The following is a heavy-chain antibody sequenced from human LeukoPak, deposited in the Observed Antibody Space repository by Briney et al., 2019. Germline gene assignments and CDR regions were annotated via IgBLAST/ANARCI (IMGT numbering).Heavy chain of an antibody. CDR2: IYYSGST. D-gene: IGHD3-22*01. CDR3: ARVYYYDSSGYSTPYYFDY. J-gene: IGHJ4*02. V-gene: IGHV4-59*01. CDR1: GGSISSYY. Sequence: SETLSLTCTVSGGSISSYYWSWIRQPPGKGLEWIGYIYYSGSTNYNPPLKSRVTISVDTSKNQFSLKLSSVTAADTAVYYCARVYYYDSSGYSTPYYFDYWGQGTLVTVSS.